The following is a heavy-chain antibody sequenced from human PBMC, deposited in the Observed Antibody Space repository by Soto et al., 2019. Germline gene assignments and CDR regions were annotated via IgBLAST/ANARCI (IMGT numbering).Heavy chain of an antibody. Sequence: SVKVSCKASGGTFSSYAISWVRQAPGQGLEWMGGIIPIFGTANYAQKFQGRVTITADESTSTAYMELSSLRSEDTAVYYCARGTTVTTGYYYYGMAVWGQGTTVTVSS. CDR3: ARGTTVTTGYYYYGMAV. D-gene: IGHD4-4*01. J-gene: IGHJ6*02. CDR2: IIPIFGTA. V-gene: IGHV1-69*13. CDR1: GGTFSSYA.